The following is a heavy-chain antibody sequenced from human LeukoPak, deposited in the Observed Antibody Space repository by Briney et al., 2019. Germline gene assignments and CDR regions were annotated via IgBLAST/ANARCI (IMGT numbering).Heavy chain of an antibody. CDR2: IYYSGST. V-gene: IGHV4-61*01. D-gene: IGHD3-3*01. J-gene: IGHJ3*02. CDR3: ARLTYYDFWSGYYIDAFDI. Sequence: SETLSLTCTVSGGSISSGSYYWSWIRQPPGKGLEWIGYIYYSGSTNYNPSLKSRVTISVDTSKNQFSLKLGSVTAADTAVYYCARLTYYDFWSGYYIDAFDIWGQGTMVTVSS. CDR1: GGSISSGSYY.